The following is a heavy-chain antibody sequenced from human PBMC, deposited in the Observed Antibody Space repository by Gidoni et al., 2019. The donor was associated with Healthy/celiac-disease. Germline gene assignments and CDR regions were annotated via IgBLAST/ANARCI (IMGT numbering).Heavy chain of an antibody. J-gene: IGHJ4*02. CDR1: GFPFSSYG. V-gene: IGHV3-30*18. CDR2: ISYDGSNK. Sequence: QVQLVESGGGVVQPGRSLRLSCAASGFPFSSYGMHWVRQAPGKGLEWVAVISYDGSNKYYADSVKGRFTISRDNSKNTLYLQMNSLRAEDTAVYYCAKDHPLDYWGQGTLVTVSS. CDR3: AKDHPLDY.